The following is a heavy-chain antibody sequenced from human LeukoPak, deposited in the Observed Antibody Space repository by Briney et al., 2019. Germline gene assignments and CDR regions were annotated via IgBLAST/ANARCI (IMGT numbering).Heavy chain of an antibody. D-gene: IGHD6-19*01. V-gene: IGHV4-59*01. CDR1: GFTFSSYG. CDR2: IYYSGST. CDR3: ARGARIAVAGTGCLDP. Sequence: GSLRLSCAASGFTFSSYGMHWVRQPPGKGLEWIGYIYYSGSTNYKSSLKSRVTISVDTSKNQFSLKLSSVTAADTAVYYCARGARIAVAGTGCLDPWGQGTLVTVSS. J-gene: IGHJ5*02.